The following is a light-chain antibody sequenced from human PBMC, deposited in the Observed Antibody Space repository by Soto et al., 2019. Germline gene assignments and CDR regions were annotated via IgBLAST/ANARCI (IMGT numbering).Light chain of an antibody. J-gene: IGLJ2*01. V-gene: IGLV2-8*01. Sequence: QSALTQPPSASGSPGQSVTISCTGTSSDVGGYNYVSWYQQHPGKAPKLMIYEVSKRPSGVPDRFSGSKSGNAASLTVSGLQAEDEADYYCSSDAGSTVFGGGTKPTVL. CDR1: SSDVGGYNY. CDR2: EVS. CDR3: SSDAGSTV.